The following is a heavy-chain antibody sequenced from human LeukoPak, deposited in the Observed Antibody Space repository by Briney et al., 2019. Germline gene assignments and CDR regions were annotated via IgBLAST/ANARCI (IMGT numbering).Heavy chain of an antibody. Sequence: GASVKVSCKASGGTFSSYAISWVRQAPGQGLEWMGGIIPIFGTANYAQKFQGRVTITADESTSTAYMELSSLGSEDTAVYYCARGDGSGSYPPNYYYYYYMDVWGKGTTVTISS. CDR2: IIPIFGTA. CDR1: GGTFSSYA. V-gene: IGHV1-69*13. D-gene: IGHD3-10*01. CDR3: ARGDGSGSYPPNYYYYYYMDV. J-gene: IGHJ6*03.